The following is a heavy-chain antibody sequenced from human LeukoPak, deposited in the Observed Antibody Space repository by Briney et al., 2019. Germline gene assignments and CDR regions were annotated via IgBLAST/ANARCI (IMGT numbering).Heavy chain of an antibody. J-gene: IGHJ5*02. V-gene: IGHV4-61*08. CDR3: ARERSMVRGVSWFDP. Sequence: SETLSLTCTVSGGSISSGDYYWSWIRQPPGKGLEWIGYISYSGSTNYNPSLKSRVTISVDTSKNQFSLKLSSVTAADTAVYYCARERSMVRGVSWFDPWGQGALVTVSS. CDR2: ISYSGST. CDR1: GGSISSGDYY. D-gene: IGHD3-10*01.